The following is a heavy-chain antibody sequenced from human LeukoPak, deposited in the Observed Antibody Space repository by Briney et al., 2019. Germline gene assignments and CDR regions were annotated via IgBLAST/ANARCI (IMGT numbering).Heavy chain of an antibody. V-gene: IGHV4-34*01. CDR2: INHSGST. J-gene: IGHJ4*02. Sequence: SETLSLTCAVYGGSFSGYYWSWIRQPPGKGLEWIREINHSGSTNYNPSLKSRVTISVDTSKNQFSLKLSSVTAADTAVYYCARDRTYYDILTGYDYWGQGTLVTVSS. CDR3: ARDRTYYDILTGYDY. D-gene: IGHD3-9*01. CDR1: GGSFSGYY.